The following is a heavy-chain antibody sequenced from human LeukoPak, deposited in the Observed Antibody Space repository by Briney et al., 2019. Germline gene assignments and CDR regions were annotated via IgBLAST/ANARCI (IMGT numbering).Heavy chain of an antibody. J-gene: IGHJ4*02. Sequence: GRSLRLSCAASGFTFDDYAMHWVRQAPGKGLEWVSGISWNSGSTYYADSVKGRFTISRDNSKNTLYLQMNSLRAEDTAVYYCAKDSHSSGYYYFDYWGQGTLVTASS. D-gene: IGHD3-22*01. CDR2: ISWNSGST. CDR1: GFTFDDYA. V-gene: IGHV3-9*01. CDR3: AKDSHSSGYYYFDY.